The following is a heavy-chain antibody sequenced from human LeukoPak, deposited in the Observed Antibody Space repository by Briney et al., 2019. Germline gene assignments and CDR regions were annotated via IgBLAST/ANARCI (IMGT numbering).Heavy chain of an antibody. Sequence: ASVKVSCKVSGYTLTELSMHRVRQAPGKGLEWMGGFDPEDGETIYAQKFQGRVTMTEDTSTDTAYMELSSLRSEDTAVYYCATSIPPNDAFDIWGQGTMVTVSS. D-gene: IGHD2-21*01. V-gene: IGHV1-24*01. CDR3: ATSIPPNDAFDI. J-gene: IGHJ3*02. CDR1: GYTLTELS. CDR2: FDPEDGET.